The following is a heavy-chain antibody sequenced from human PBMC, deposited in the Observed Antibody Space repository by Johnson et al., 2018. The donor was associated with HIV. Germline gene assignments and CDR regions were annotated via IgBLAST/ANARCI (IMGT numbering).Heavy chain of an antibody. D-gene: IGHD4-23*01. CDR2: IRWNSGRI. J-gene: IGHJ3*02. Sequence: VQLVESGGGLVQPGTSLRLSCVASGFTFDDYAMHWVRQAPGKGLEWVSGIRWNSGRIGYADSVKGRFTISRDNAKNYLYLQMNSLRAKDTAFYYCAKGGGYGEDDAFDIWGQVTTVTVSS. CDR3: AKGGGYGEDDAFDI. CDR1: GFTFDDYA. V-gene: IGHV3-9*01.